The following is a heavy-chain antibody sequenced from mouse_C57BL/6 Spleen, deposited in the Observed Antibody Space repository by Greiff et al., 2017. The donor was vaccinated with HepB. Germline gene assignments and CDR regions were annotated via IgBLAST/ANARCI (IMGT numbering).Heavy chain of an antibody. V-gene: IGHV1-42*01. CDR1: GYSFTGYY. CDR2: INPSTGGT. CDR3: ARNYGSSYAFAY. D-gene: IGHD1-1*01. Sequence: VQLQQSGPELVKPGASVKISCKASGYSFTGYYMNWVKQSPEKSLEWIGEINPSTGGTTYNQKFKAKATLTVDKSSSTAYMQLKSLTSEDSAVYYCARNYGSSYAFAYWGQGTLVTVSA. J-gene: IGHJ3*01.